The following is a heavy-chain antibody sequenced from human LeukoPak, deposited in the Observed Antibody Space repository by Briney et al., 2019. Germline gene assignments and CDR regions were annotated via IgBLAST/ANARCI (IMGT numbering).Heavy chain of an antibody. CDR3: ARDTTGGYSSSWYVFNYYYYMDV. CDR2: ISAYNGNT. J-gene: IGHJ6*03. Sequence: ASVKVSCKASGYTFTSYGISWVRQAPGQGLEWMGWISAYNGNTNYAQELQGRVTMTTDTSTSTAYMELRSLRSDDTAVYYCARDTTGGYSSSWYVFNYYYYMDVWGKGTTVTVSS. D-gene: IGHD6-13*01. V-gene: IGHV1-18*01. CDR1: GYTFTSYG.